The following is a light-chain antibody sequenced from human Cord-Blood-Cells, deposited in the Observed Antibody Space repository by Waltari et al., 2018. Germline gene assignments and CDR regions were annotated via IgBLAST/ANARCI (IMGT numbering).Light chain of an antibody. V-gene: IGLV2-11*01. CDR3: CSYAGSYTWV. J-gene: IGLJ3*02. CDR2: DVS. CDR1: SSDVGGYNY. Sequence: QSALTQPRSVSGSPGQSVTISCTGTSSDVGGYNYGSWYQQPPGKAPKLMIYDVSKRPSGVPDRFSGSKSGNTASLTISGLQAEDEADYYCCSYAGSYTWVFGGGTKLTVL.